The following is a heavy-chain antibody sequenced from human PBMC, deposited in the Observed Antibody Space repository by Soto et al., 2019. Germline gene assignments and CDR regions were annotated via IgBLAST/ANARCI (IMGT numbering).Heavy chain of an antibody. V-gene: IGHV1-69*12. D-gene: IGHD2-21*02. CDR3: ATTTVVVTAIRWDFDY. CDR2: IIPIFGTA. J-gene: IGHJ4*02. CDR1: GGTFCSYA. Sequence: QVQLVQSGAEVKKPGSSVKVSCKASGGTFCSYAISWVRHAPGQGLERMGGIIPIFGTANYAQKLQGRVTITADESTSTAYMELSSLRSEDTAVYYCATTTVVVTAIRWDFDYWGQGTLVTVSS.